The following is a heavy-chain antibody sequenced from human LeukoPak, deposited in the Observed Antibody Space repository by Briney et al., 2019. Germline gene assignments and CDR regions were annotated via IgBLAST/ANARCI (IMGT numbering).Heavy chain of an antibody. J-gene: IGHJ6*02. CDR2: VSAYDGNT. CDR1: GYTFTSYG. Sequence: ASVKVSCKASGYTFTSYGISWVRQAPGQGLEWMGWVSAYDGNTNYAQKLQGRVTMTTDTSTSTAYMELRSLRSDDTAVYYCARDPHLDYEGMDVWGQGTTVTVSS. CDR3: ARDPHLDYEGMDV. V-gene: IGHV1-18*01.